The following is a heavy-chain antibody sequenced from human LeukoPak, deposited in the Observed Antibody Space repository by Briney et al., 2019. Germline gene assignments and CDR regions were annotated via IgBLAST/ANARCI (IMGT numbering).Heavy chain of an antibody. CDR1: GFTFSSYG. J-gene: IGHJ3*02. CDR2: ISGSGGST. CDR3: AREHRSYRSLDAFDI. Sequence: GGTLRLSCAASGFTFSSYGMSWVRQAPGKGLEWVSAISGSGGSTYYADSVKGRFTISRDNSKNTLYLQMNSLRSDDTAVYYCAREHRSYRSLDAFDIWGQGTMVTVSS. V-gene: IGHV3-23*01. D-gene: IGHD1-26*01.